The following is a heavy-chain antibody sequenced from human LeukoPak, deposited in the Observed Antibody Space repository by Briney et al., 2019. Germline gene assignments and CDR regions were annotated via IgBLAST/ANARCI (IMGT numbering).Heavy chain of an antibody. CDR3: ARAPQYRIAVAGIYYYYGMDV. V-gene: IGHV3-21*01. CDR1: GFTFSSYS. J-gene: IGHJ6*02. CDR2: ISSSSSYI. Sequence: PGGSLRLSCAASGFTFSSYSMNWVRQAPGKGLEWVSSISSSSSYIYYADSVKGRFTISRDNAKNSLYLQMNSLRAEDTAVYYCARAPQYRIAVAGIYYYYGMDVWGQGTTVTVYS. D-gene: IGHD6-19*01.